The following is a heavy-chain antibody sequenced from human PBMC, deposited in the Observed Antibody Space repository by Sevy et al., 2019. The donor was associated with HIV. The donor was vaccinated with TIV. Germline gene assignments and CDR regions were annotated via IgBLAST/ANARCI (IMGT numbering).Heavy chain of an antibody. CDR1: GFTFSSYT. CDR2: ISSLNNYI. V-gene: IGHV3-21*01. D-gene: IGHD6-25*01. CDR3: ARMGGLTDKGMDV. J-gene: IGHJ6*02. Sequence: GGCLRLSCAASGFTFSSYTINWVRQAPGKGLEWVSSISSLNNYIYYADSMKGRFTISSDNAKRSLFLQMNSLRVEDTAVYYCARMGGLTDKGMDVWGQGTTVTVSS.